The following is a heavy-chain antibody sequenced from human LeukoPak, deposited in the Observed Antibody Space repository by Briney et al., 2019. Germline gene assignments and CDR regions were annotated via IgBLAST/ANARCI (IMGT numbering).Heavy chain of an antibody. V-gene: IGHV3-30-3*01. Sequence: PGRSLRLSCAASGFTFSSYAMHWVRQAPGKGLEWVAVISYDGINKYYADSVKGRFTISRDNAKNTLWLQMNSLRAEDTAVYYCAKGVTTVRIYYHGMDVWGQGTTVTVSS. J-gene: IGHJ6*02. CDR1: GFTFSSYA. D-gene: IGHD4-17*01. CDR2: ISYDGINK. CDR3: AKGVTTVRIYYHGMDV.